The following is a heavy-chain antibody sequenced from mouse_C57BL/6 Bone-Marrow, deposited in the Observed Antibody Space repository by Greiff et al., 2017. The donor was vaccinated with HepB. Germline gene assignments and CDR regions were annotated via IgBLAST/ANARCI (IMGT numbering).Heavy chain of an antibody. Sequence: QVQLQQPGAELVMPGASVKLSCKASGYTFTSYWMHWVKQRPGQGLEWIGESDPSDSYTNYNQKFKGKSTLTVDKASSTADMQLSSLTSEDSAVYYCAREGVYYGYDRLAYWGQGTLVTVSA. V-gene: IGHV1-69*01. CDR1: GYTFTSYW. CDR2: SDPSDSYT. D-gene: IGHD2-2*01. CDR3: AREGVYYGYDRLAY. J-gene: IGHJ3*01.